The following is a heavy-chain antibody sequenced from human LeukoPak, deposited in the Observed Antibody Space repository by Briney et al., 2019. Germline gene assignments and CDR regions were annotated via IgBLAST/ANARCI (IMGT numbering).Heavy chain of an antibody. Sequence: SETLSLTCTVSGGSISSSSYYWGWIRQPPGKGLEWIGSIYYSGSTYYNPSLKSRVTISVDTSKNQFSLKLSSVTAADTAVYYCAREAPIIVVVTAIPDWLDPWGQGTLVTVSS. J-gene: IGHJ5*02. CDR2: IYYSGST. D-gene: IGHD2-21*02. CDR3: AREAPIIVVVTAIPDWLDP. CDR1: GGSISSSSYY. V-gene: IGHV4-39*02.